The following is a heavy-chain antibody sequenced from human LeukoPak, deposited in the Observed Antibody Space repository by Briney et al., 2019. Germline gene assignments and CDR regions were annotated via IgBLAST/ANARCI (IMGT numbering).Heavy chain of an antibody. CDR1: RGTFSSYA. CDR2: IIPIFGTA. J-gene: IGHJ6*02. CDR3: ASSKVGATRELYYYYGMDV. Sequence: SVKVSCKASRGTFSSYAISWVRQAPGQGLEWTGGIIPIFGTANYAQKFQGRVTITADESTSTAYMELSSLRSEDTAVYYCASSKVGATRELYYYYGMDVWGQGTTVTVSS. D-gene: IGHD1-26*01. V-gene: IGHV1-69*13.